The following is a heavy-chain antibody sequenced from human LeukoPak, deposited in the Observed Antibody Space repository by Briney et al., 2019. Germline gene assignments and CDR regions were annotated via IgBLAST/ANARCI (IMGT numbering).Heavy chain of an antibody. D-gene: IGHD4-17*01. Sequence: GGSLRLSCAASGFTFSSHGMHWVRQAPGKGLVWVARIKGDGSSTIYADSVKGRFTISRDNSKNTLYLQTSSLRAEDTAVYYCARASTTVPDLLDHWGRGTLVTVSS. CDR3: ARASTTVPDLLDH. CDR1: GFTFSSHG. V-gene: IGHV3-74*01. CDR2: IKGDGSST. J-gene: IGHJ4*02.